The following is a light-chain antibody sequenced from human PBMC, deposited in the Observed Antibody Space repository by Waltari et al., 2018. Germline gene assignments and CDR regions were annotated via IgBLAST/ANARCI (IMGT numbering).Light chain of an antibody. CDR2: DVG. J-gene: IGLJ1*01. CDR3: SSYTTSTTLL. Sequence: QSALTQPASVSGSPGQSITISCTGSSPAVGSYHFVSSYQQHPAQVPKLILYDVGNRPSGISHRFSASKSGNTASLTISGLQEEDEGEYYCSSYTTSTTLLFGTGTRLTVL. CDR1: SPAVGSYHF. V-gene: IGLV2-14*01.